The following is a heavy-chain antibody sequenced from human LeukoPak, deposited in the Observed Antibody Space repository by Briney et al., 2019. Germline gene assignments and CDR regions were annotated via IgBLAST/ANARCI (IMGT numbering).Heavy chain of an antibody. CDR1: GFTFSSYA. D-gene: IGHD3-10*01. Sequence: GGSLRLSCAASGFTFSSYAMRWVRQAPGKGLEWVALISYDGSYEYYADSVKGRFTISRDNSKNTLYLQLNSLRAEDTAVHYCARVRQSGYYYYYMDVWGKGTTVTVSS. J-gene: IGHJ6*03. CDR2: ISYDGSYE. V-gene: IGHV3-30*01. CDR3: ARVRQSGYYYYYMDV.